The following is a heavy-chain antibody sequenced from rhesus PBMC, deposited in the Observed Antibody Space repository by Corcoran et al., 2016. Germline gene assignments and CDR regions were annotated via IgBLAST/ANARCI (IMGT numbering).Heavy chain of an antibody. V-gene: IGHV4-76*01. CDR2: VIAGGGNS. CDR3: ARRPVGLFHDF. J-gene: IGHJ4*01. D-gene: IGHD4-29*01. Sequence: QVHLQELGPVLVKLSETLSLTCAVSGESISGGPDWTWLRQTPGKGQEWFECVIAGGGNSVYNPSLRKRATISKDTTRNQFSLRLTSVTASDTAVYYCARRPVGLFHDFWGRGILVTVSS. CDR1: GESISGGPD.